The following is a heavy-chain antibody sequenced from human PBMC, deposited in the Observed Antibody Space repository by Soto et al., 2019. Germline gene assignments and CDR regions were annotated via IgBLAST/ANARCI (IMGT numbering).Heavy chain of an antibody. V-gene: IGHV1-2*02. CDR2: MNPKSGGT. D-gene: IGHD6-19*01. J-gene: IGHJ3*02. CDR1: GYTFSAYY. Sequence: ASVKVSCKDSGYTFSAYYTHWVRQAPGQGLEWMGWMNPKSGGTYFAQKFQGRVTLTRDTSISTAYMEVNRLTSDATAVYYCTRENIENSDGCSDGFDIWGPGTTVTVSS. CDR3: TRENIENSDGCSDGFDI.